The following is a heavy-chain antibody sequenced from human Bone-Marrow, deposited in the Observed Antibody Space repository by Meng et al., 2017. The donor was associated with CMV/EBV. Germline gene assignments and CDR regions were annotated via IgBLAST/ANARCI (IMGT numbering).Heavy chain of an antibody. CDR3: ARFDTAMDGMDV. J-gene: IGHJ6*02. D-gene: IGHD5-18*01. Sequence: GSLRLSCTVSGGSISSSSYYWGWIRQPPGKGLEWIGSIYYSGSTYYNPSLKSRVTISVDTSKNQFSLKLSSVTAADTAVYYCARFDTAMDGMDVWGQGTTVTVSS. V-gene: IGHV4-39*01. CDR2: IYYSGST. CDR1: GGSISSSSYY.